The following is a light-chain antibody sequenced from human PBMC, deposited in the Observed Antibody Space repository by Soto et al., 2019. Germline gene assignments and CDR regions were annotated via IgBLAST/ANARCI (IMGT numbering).Light chain of an antibody. J-gene: IGKJ2*01. Sequence: DIQMTQSPATLSASLGDRVTITCRASQTINRWLAWYQQKPRKAPKLLIYDGSTLQSGVPSRFSGSGSGTEFTLTISSLQPDDVATYYCQQYNALWYTFGQATKV. CDR2: DGS. CDR1: QTINRW. CDR3: QQYNALWYT. V-gene: IGKV1-5*01.